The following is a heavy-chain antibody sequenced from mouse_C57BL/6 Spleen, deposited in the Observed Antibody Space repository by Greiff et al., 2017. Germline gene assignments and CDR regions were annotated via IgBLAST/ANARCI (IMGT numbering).Heavy chain of an antibody. J-gene: IGHJ2*01. CDR1: GYTFTSYW. Sequence: VQLQQSGTVLARPGASVKMSCKTSGYTFTSYWMHWVKQRPGQGLEWIGAIYPGNSDTSYNQKFKGKAKLTAVTSASTAYMELSSLTTEDSAVXTGTGCLLITRGSDYWGQGTTLTVSS. V-gene: IGHV1-5*01. CDR2: IYPGNSDT. CDR3: TGCLLITRGSDY. D-gene: IGHD1-1*01.